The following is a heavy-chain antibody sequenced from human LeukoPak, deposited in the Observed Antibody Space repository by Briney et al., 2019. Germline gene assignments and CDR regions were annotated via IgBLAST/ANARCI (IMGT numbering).Heavy chain of an antibody. CDR2: ISGSGGST. V-gene: IGHV3-23*01. Sequence: PGGSLRLSCAASGLTFSSYAMSWVRQAPGKGLEWVSAISGSGGSTYYADTVKGRFTISRDNSKNTLYLQMNSLRAGDTAVYYCANGYDFWSGYWDRRSYFDYWGQGTLVTVSS. CDR1: GLTFSSYA. CDR3: ANGYDFWSGYWDRRSYFDY. J-gene: IGHJ4*02. D-gene: IGHD3-3*01.